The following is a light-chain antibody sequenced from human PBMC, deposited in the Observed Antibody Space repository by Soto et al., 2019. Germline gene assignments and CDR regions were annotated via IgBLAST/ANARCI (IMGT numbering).Light chain of an antibody. Sequence: QSALTQPPSASGSPGQSVTISCTGTSGDVGSYRFVSWYQQHPGKAPKLLIYEVTKRPSGVPDRFSASTSGNTASLTVSGLQADDEADYYCSSYGGNNNVIFGGGTKVTVL. CDR1: SGDVGSYRF. CDR3: SSYGGNNNVI. V-gene: IGLV2-8*01. CDR2: EVT. J-gene: IGLJ2*01.